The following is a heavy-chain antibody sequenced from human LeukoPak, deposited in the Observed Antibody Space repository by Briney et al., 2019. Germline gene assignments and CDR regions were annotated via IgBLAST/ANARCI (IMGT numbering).Heavy chain of an antibody. D-gene: IGHD1-1*01. CDR1: GFTVSSNY. Sequence: QPGGSLRLSCAAPGFTVSSNYMSWVRQAPGKGLEWVSVIYSGGSTYYADSVKGRFTISRDNSKNTLYLQMNSLRAEDTAVYYCARDRGGRGNWYYFDYWGQGTLVTVSS. V-gene: IGHV3-66*02. CDR2: IYSGGST. J-gene: IGHJ4*02. CDR3: ARDRGGRGNWYYFDY.